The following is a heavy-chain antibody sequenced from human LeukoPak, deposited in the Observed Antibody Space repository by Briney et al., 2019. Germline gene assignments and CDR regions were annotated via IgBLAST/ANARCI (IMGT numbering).Heavy chain of an antibody. D-gene: IGHD2-8*01. V-gene: IGHV3-21*01. CDR1: GFTFSSYS. CDR3: ARGVLMVSAGNWFDP. J-gene: IGHJ5*02. Sequence: PGGSLRLSCAASGFTFSSYSMNWVRQAPGKGREWVSSISSSSRYIYYADSVKRRFNISRDNAKNSLYLQMNSLRAEDTAVYYCARGVLMVSAGNWFDPWGQGPLVTVSS. CDR2: ISSSSRYI.